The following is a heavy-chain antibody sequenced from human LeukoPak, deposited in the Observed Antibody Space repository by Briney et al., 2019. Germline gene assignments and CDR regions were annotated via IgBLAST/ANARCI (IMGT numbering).Heavy chain of an antibody. V-gene: IGHV3-23*01. D-gene: IGHD3-22*01. J-gene: IGHJ4*02. CDR3: VKLTYDSSGDLDY. CDR2: LSGSGGST. Sequence: GGSLRLSCAASGFTFSSYGMHWVCQAPGKGLEWVSGLSGSGGSTYYADSVKGRFTISRDNSKSVLYLQMNSLSAEDTAVYYCVKLTYDSSGDLDYWGQGTPVTVSS. CDR1: GFTFSSYG.